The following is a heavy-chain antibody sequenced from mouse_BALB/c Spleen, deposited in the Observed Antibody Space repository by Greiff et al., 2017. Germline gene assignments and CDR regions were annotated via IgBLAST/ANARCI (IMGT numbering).Heavy chain of an antibody. V-gene: IGHV1-4*01. CDR2: INPSSGYT. J-gene: IGHJ4*01. D-gene: IGHD2-4*01. CDR3: ARPIYYDYDDYAMDY. CDR1: GYTFTSYT. Sequence: VQLQQSGAELARPGASVKISCKASGYTFTSYTMHWVKQRPGQGLEWIGYINPSSGYTNYNQKFKDKATLTADKSSSTAYMQLSSLTSEDSAVYYCARPIYYDYDDYAMDYWGQGTSVTVSS.